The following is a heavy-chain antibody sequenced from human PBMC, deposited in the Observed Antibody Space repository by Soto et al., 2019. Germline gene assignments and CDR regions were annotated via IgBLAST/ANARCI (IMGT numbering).Heavy chain of an antibody. CDR2: ISYDGSNK. CDR3: ARGRGYRYSNRYYFDY. CDR1: EFTFSNYA. J-gene: IGHJ4*02. Sequence: QVQLVESGGGVVQPGRSLRLSCAASEFTFSNYAMHWVRQAPGKGLEWVAVISYDGSNKYYADSVKGRFTISRDNSKNTVYLQMNSLRAEDTAVYYCARGRGYRYSNRYYFDYWGLGTLVTVSS. V-gene: IGHV3-30-3*01. D-gene: IGHD1-1*01.